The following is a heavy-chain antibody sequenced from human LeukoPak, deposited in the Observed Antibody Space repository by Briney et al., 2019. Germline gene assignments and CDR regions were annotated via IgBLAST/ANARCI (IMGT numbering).Heavy chain of an antibody. CDR3: ARGEGLFDP. D-gene: IGHD1-26*01. CDR1: GGSISSSSYY. V-gene: IGHV4-39*07. J-gene: IGHJ5*02. CDR2: IYYSGST. Sequence: SETLSLTCPVSGGSISSSSYYWGWIRQPPGKGLEWIGSIYYSGSTYYNPSLKSRVTISVDTSKNQFSLKLSSVTAADAAVYYCARGEGLFDPWGQGTLVTVSS.